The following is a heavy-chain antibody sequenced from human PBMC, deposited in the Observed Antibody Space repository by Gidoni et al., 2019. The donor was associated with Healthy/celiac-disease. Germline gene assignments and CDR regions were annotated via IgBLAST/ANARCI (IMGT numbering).Heavy chain of an antibody. CDR3: ARGRVVVAAIDAFDI. Sequence: QVQLVESGGRVVQPGSSPRLSCAASGFPFSSYAMHWVRQAPGKGLEWVAVISYDGSNKYYADSVKGRFTISRDNSKNTLYLQMNSLRAEDTAVYYCARGRVVVAAIDAFDIWGQGTMVTVSS. CDR2: ISYDGSNK. V-gene: IGHV3-30*01. D-gene: IGHD2-15*01. J-gene: IGHJ3*02. CDR1: GFPFSSYA.